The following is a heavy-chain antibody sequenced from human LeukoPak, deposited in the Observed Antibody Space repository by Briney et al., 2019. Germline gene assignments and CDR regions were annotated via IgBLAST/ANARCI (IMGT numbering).Heavy chain of an antibody. CDR1: GFTFSSSG. Sequence: GGSLRLSCAASGFTFSSSGMHWVRQAPGKGLEWVAVISYDGSNKYYADSVKGRFTISRDNSKNTLYLQMNSLRAEDTAVYYCARASLEMATSKIYWYFDLWGRGTLVTVSS. J-gene: IGHJ2*01. CDR2: ISYDGSNK. D-gene: IGHD5-24*01. CDR3: ARASLEMATSKIYWYFDL. V-gene: IGHV3-30*03.